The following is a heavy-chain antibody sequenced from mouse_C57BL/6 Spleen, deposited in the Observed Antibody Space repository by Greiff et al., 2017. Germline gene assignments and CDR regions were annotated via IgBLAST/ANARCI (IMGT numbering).Heavy chain of an antibody. CDR2: ISSGSSTI. Sequence: EVKLMESGGGLVKPGGSLKLSCAASGFTFSDYGMHWVRQAPEKGLEWVAYISSGSSTIYYADTVKGRFTISRANAKNTLFLQMTSLRSEDTALCYGGRGGVGGYFGVWGTGTTVTVSS. CDR3: GRGGVGGYFGV. CDR1: GFTFSDYG. D-gene: IGHD1-1*02. J-gene: IGHJ1*03. V-gene: IGHV5-17*01.